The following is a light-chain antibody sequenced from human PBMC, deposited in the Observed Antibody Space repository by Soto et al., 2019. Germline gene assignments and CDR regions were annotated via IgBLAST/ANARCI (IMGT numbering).Light chain of an antibody. CDR1: QGITTF. V-gene: IGKV1-5*01. CDR3: KQYSTYQPT. J-gene: IGKJ4*01. Sequence: DIQMTHSPSTLSASIGDRVAITCRASQGITTFLAWYQQKPGKAPQILIYDASKLEPGVPSRLRGGGSGTELTLTISSLQPDDFATYYCKQYSTYQPTFGVGTKA. CDR2: DAS.